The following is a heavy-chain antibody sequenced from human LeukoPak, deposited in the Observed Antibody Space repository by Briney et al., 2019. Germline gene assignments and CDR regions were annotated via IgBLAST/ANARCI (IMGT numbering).Heavy chain of an antibody. V-gene: IGHV3-7*01. CDR1: YFTFTNTW. CDR2: IKQDGSEK. J-gene: IGHJ4*02. CDR3: ARDSGAKDCSGGSCYYFY. D-gene: IGHD2-15*01. Sequence: PGGSLRLSCTASYFTFTNTWMNWVRQAPGKGLEWVANIKQDGSEKYYVDSVKGRFTISRDNAKNSLYLQMNSLRAEDTAVYYCARDSGAKDCSGGSCYYFYWGQGTLVTVSS.